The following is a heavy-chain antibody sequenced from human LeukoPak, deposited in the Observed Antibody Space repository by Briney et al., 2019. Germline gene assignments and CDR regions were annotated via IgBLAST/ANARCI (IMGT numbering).Heavy chain of an antibody. CDR3: AKDLTVTSTCYFDA. Sequence: GGSLRLSCAASGFTFSSYTMNWVRQAPGKGLEWVSSITGRSRYIYYADSVRGRFTTSRDNAKNSLYLQMNSLRAEDTAVYYCAKDLTVTSTCYFDAWGQGTLVTVSS. CDR2: ITGRSRYI. D-gene: IGHD4-11*01. J-gene: IGHJ5*02. V-gene: IGHV3-21*01. CDR1: GFTFSSYT.